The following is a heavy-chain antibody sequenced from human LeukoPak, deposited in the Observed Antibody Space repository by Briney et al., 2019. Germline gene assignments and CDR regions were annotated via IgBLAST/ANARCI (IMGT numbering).Heavy chain of an antibody. D-gene: IGHD1-7*01. CDR3: AREELPDYYYYMDV. CDR1: GYSLSGYS. CDR2: RMGCINPNSGDT. V-gene: IGHV1-2*02. Sequence: GASVKVSCKASGYSLSGYSIHWVRQAPGQGLEWMGRMGCINPNSGDTSYAQKFQGRVTVTRDTSISTAYLELNRLRSDDTAVYFCAREELPDYYYYMDVWGKGTTVTVSS. J-gene: IGHJ6*03.